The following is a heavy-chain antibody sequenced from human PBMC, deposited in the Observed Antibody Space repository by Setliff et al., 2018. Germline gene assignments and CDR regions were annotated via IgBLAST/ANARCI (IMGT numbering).Heavy chain of an antibody. Sequence: GASVKVSCKASGCAFASHYMHWVRQAPGQGLEWMGLIHPGGGSSSPAEKFEGRVTMTRDTSTSTVYMELSSLRSDDTAIYFCARAGLASAGRKGIFDHWGQGTLVTVSS. J-gene: IGHJ4*02. D-gene: IGHD6-13*01. V-gene: IGHV1-46*01. CDR3: ARAGLASAGRKGIFDH. CDR1: GCAFASHY. CDR2: IHPGGGSS.